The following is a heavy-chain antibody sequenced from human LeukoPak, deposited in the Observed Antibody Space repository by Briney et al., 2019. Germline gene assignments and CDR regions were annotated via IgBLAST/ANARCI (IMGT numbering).Heavy chain of an antibody. CDR3: AKKAQYNGNYPLDY. D-gene: IGHD1-26*01. Sequence: GGSLRLSCAASGFTFTSYSMSWVRQAPGKGLEWVSGTSDRGDYTYYADSVKGRFTISRVNSKNTLYLQMNSLRAGDTALYFCAKKAQYNGNYPLDYWGQGTLVTVSS. CDR2: TSDRGDYT. J-gene: IGHJ4*02. V-gene: IGHV3-23*01. CDR1: GFTFTSYS.